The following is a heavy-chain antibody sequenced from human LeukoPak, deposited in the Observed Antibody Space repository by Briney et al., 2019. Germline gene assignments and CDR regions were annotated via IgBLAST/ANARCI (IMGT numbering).Heavy chain of an antibody. Sequence: SVKGRFTISRDNSKNTLYLQMNSLRAEDTAVYYCARDRAAADLDYWGQGTLVTVSS. V-gene: IGHV3-30*07. J-gene: IGHJ4*02. D-gene: IGHD6-13*01. CDR3: ARDRAAADLDY.